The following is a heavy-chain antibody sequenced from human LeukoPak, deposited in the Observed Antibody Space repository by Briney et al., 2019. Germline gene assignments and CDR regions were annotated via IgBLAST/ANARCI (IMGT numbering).Heavy chain of an antibody. CDR1: GFTFSSYI. CDR3: AREVGEAFDY. J-gene: IGHJ4*02. CDR2: ISYDGINK. V-gene: IGHV3-30*03. Sequence: AGGSLRLSCAASGFTFSSYIINWVRQAPGKGLEWVAVISYDGINKYYADSVKGRFTISRDNAKNSLYLRMNSLRAEDTAVYYCAREVGEAFDYWGQGALVTVSS. D-gene: IGHD2-2*01.